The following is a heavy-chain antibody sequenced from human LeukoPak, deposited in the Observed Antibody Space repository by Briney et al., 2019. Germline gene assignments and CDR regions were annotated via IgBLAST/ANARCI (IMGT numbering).Heavy chain of an antibody. CDR1: GGSMSSYY. CDR2: IHTSGTT. D-gene: IGHD3-16*01. J-gene: IGHJ5*02. CDR3: ARGDYHAGGGRNWFDP. V-gene: IGHV4-4*07. Sequence: SETLSLTCTVSGGSMSSYYWSFIRQSAGTGLEWLGRIHTSGTTWYNPSLKSRVTLSVDASKNQFSLGLTSVTAADTAVYYCARGDYHAGGGRNWFDPWGHGTLVTVSS.